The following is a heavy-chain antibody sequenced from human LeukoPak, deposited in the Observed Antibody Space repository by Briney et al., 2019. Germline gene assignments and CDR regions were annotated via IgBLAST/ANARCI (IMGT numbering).Heavy chain of an antibody. CDR1: GFNFNRYA. J-gene: IGHJ3*01. D-gene: IGHD5-18*01. Sequence: GGSMSPSCAASGFNFNRYAMHWVRQAPGRGLEWVTFIRYDGSEKYYVDSVKGRFTISRDNFKSSLYLQMSSLREEDTARYYCAKAYSTYSFGYPDALALWGQGTMSIVSS. CDR2: IRYDGSEK. CDR3: AKAYSTYSFGYPDALAL. V-gene: IGHV3-30*02.